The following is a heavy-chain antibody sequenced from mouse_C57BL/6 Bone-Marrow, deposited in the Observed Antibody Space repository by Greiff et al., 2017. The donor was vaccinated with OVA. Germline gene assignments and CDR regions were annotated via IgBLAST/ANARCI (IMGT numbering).Heavy chain of an antibody. CDR2: IRPKASNPAS. J-gene: IGHJ3*01. CDR1: GFTFSDAW. Sequence: EVLLVESGGGLVQPGGSMKLSCAASGFTFSDAWMDWVRQSPEKGLEWVAEIRPKASNPASYYAESVKGRFTISRDDSTSSVYLHMNSLRAEDTGMYYCTMGYSNFAYWGQGTLVTVSA. V-gene: IGHV6-6*01. CDR3: TMGYSNFAY. D-gene: IGHD2-5*01.